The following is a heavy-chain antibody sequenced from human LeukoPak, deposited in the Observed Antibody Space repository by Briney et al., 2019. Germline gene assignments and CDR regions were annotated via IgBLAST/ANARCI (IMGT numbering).Heavy chain of an antibody. CDR3: AKRGSGWYEDYYYYMDV. Sequence: GGSLRLSCAASGFTFSSYGMSWVRQAPGKGLEWVSAISGSGGSTYYADSVKGRFTISRDNSKNTLYLQMNSLRAEDTAVYYCAKRGSGWYEDYYYYMDVWGKGTTVTISS. V-gene: IGHV3-23*01. CDR1: GFTFSSYG. D-gene: IGHD6-19*01. J-gene: IGHJ6*03. CDR2: ISGSGGST.